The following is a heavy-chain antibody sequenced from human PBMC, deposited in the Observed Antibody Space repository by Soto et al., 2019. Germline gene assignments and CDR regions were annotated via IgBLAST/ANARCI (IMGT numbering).Heavy chain of an antibody. Sequence: QITLKESGPPLVKPTQTLTLTCTFSGFSLSTSGVGVGWIRQPPGKALEWLALIYWDDDKRYSPSLKSRLTITKDTSKNQVVLTMTNMDPVDTATYYCAHRRVESMKGFFQHWGQGTLVTVSS. V-gene: IGHV2-5*02. J-gene: IGHJ1*01. CDR2: IYWDDDK. CDR3: AHRRVESMKGFFQH. CDR1: GFSLSTSGVG. D-gene: IGHD3-22*01.